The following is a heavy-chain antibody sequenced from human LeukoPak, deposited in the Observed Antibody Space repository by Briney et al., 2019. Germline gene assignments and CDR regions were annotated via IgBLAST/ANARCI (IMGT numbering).Heavy chain of an antibody. D-gene: IGHD6-13*01. CDR3: AKDRRYSSSWTAFDI. V-gene: IGHV3-7*03. CDR1: GFTFSSYA. J-gene: IGHJ3*02. CDR2: IKQDGSEK. Sequence: GGSLRLSCAASGFTFSSYAMSWVRQAPRKGLEWVANIKQDGSEKYYVDSVKGRFTISRDNAKNSLYLQMNSLRAEDTAVYYCAKDRRYSSSWTAFDIWGQGTMVTVSS.